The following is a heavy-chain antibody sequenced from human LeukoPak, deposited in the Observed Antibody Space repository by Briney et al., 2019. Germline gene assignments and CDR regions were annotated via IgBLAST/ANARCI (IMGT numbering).Heavy chain of an antibody. CDR1: GFTVSDNY. J-gene: IGHJ6*02. CDR2: IYSGGST. V-gene: IGHV3-53*01. CDR3: ASIKGYYYGMDV. Sequence: PGGSLRLSCAASGFTVSDNYVSWVRQAPGKGLEWVSVIYSGGSTYYADSVKGRFTISRDTSNNTLYLQMNSLRAEDTAVYYCASIKGYYYGMDVWGQGTTVTVSS.